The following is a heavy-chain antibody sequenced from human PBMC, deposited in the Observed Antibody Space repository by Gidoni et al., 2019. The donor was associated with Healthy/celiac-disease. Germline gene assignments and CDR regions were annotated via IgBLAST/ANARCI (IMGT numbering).Heavy chain of an antibody. CDR3: AKGSSEGDYGDYVVYFDY. CDR1: GFTFSSYA. J-gene: IGHJ4*02. V-gene: IGHV3-23*01. D-gene: IGHD4-17*01. Sequence: EVQLLESGGGLVQPGGSLRLSCAASGFTFSSYAMSWVRQAPGKGLEWVSAISGSGGSTYYADSVKGRFTISRDNSKNTLYLQMNSLRAEDTAVYYCAKGSSEGDYGDYVVYFDYWGQGTLVTVSS. CDR2: ISGSGGST.